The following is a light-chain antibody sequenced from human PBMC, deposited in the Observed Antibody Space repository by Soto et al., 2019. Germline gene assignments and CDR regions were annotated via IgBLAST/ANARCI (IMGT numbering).Light chain of an antibody. Sequence: PGDRATLSCRTSPSITSSYLAWYQQRPGQAPRLLIYGASSRATGIPDRFSGSGSGTDFTLTISRLEPEDFAVYYCQQYNSSPPMYTFGQGTKLEIK. CDR1: PSITSSY. J-gene: IGKJ2*01. CDR2: GAS. V-gene: IGKV3-20*01. CDR3: QQYNSSPPMYT.